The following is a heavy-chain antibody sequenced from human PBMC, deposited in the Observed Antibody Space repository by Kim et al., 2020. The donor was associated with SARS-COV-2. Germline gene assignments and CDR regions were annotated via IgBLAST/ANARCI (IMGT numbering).Heavy chain of an antibody. V-gene: IGHV3-23*03. Sequence: GGSLRLSCAASGFTFSSYAMSWVRQAPGKGLEWVSVIYSGGSSTYYADSVKGRFTISRDNSKNTLYLQMNSLRAEDTAVYYCARNWNYLFNFDYWGQGTLVTVSS. D-gene: IGHD1-7*01. CDR2: IYSGGSST. CDR1: GFTFSSYA. CDR3: ARNWNYLFNFDY. J-gene: IGHJ4*02.